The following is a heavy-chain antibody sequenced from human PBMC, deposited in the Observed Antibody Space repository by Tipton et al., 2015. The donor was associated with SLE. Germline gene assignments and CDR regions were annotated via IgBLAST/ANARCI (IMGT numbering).Heavy chain of an antibody. CDR3: AKGLFYEQLADY. CDR1: GYTFTNYG. V-gene: IGHV1-18*01. CDR2: ISAYNGNR. D-gene: IGHD1-1*01. Sequence: QVQLVQSGAEVKKPGASVKVSCKTTGYTFTNYGISWVRQAPGQGLEWMGWISAYNGNRDYAQKFQGRATMTIDVSTSTAYMELSSLTSDDTAVYFCAKGLFYEQLADYWGQGTLLTVSS. J-gene: IGHJ4*02.